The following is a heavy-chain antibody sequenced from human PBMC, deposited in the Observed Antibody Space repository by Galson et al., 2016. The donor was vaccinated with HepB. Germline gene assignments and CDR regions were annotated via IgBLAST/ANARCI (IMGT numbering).Heavy chain of an antibody. CDR3: ARIRRWGKDYFDY. CDR1: GFSLHTSGMC. Sequence: PALVKPPQTLTLTCTFSGFSLHTSGMCVSWIRQPPGKALEWLALIDWEDDKYYGTSLKTRLTISKDTSKNQVVLKVTNMDTVDTATYYCARIRRWGKDYFDYWGQGTLVTVSS. J-gene: IGHJ4*02. D-gene: IGHD7-27*01. CDR2: IDWEDDK. V-gene: IGHV2-70*01.